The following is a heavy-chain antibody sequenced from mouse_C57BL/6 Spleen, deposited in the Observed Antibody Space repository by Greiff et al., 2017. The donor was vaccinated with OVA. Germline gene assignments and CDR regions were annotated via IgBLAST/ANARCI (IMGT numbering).Heavy chain of an antibody. J-gene: IGHJ1*03. CDR3: ARDTGYYYGSGHWYFDV. Sequence: EVQLVESEGGLVQPGSSMKLSCTASGFTFSDYYMPWVRQVPEKGLEWVANINYDGSSTYYLDSLKSRFIISRDNAKNILYLQMSSLKSEDTATYYCARDTGYYYGSGHWYFDVWGTGTTVTVSS. CDR1: GFTFSDYY. CDR2: INYDGSST. V-gene: IGHV5-16*01. D-gene: IGHD1-1*01.